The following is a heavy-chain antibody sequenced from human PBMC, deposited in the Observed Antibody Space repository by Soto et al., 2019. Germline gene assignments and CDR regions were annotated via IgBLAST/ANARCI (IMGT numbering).Heavy chain of an antibody. J-gene: IGHJ4*01. V-gene: IGHV3-30*18. CDR3: AKDPNPYCSGGSCYETDY. D-gene: IGHD2-15*01. CDR1: GFTFSSYG. CDR2: ISYGGSNK. Sequence: PGGSLRLSCAASGFTFSSYGMHWVRQAPGKGLEWVAVISYGGSNKYYADSVKGRFTISRDNSKNPLYLRMNSMGAEDTAVYYCAKDPNPYCSGGSCYETDYWGHGTLVTVS.